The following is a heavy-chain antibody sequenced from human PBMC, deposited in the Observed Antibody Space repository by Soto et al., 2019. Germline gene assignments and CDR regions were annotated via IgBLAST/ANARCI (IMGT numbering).Heavy chain of an antibody. Sequence: GGSLRLSCAASGFTFSSYAMTWVRQAPGKRLEWVSAITGGGTSTYYSDSVKGRFTISRDNSKNTLFLQMNSLRAEDTAVYYCAKPPLSGYYNFDYWGLGTLVTVSS. CDR3: AKPPLSGYYNFDY. CDR2: ITGGGTST. CDR1: GFTFSSYA. V-gene: IGHV3-23*01. D-gene: IGHD3-9*01. J-gene: IGHJ4*02.